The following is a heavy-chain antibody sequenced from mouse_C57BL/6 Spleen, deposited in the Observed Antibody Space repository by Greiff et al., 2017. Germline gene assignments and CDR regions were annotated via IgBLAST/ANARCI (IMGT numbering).Heavy chain of an antibody. J-gene: IGHJ3*01. D-gene: IGHD2-2*01. CDR3: TRTMVTKGFAY. V-gene: IGHV1-15*01. Sequence: VQLQQSGAELVRPGASVTLSCKASGYTFTDYEMHWVKQTPVHGLEWIGAIDPETGGTAYNQKFKGKAILTADKSSSTAYMELRSLTSEGSAVYCCTRTMVTKGFAYWGQGTLVTVSA. CDR2: IDPETGGT. CDR1: GYTFTDYE.